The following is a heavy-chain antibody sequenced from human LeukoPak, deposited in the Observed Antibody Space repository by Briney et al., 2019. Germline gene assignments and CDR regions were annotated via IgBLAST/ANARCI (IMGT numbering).Heavy chain of an antibody. CDR3: AREDDFGRGAFDI. Sequence: GESLQSSCNGSGYSFTSYWIGWVPQMPGKGRGWMGIIYPGDSDTRYSPSFQGQVTISAHKSISTAYLQWSRLRSDDTAVYYCAREDDFGRGAFDIWGQGTMVTVSS. CDR2: IYPGDSDT. J-gene: IGHJ3*02. CDR1: GYSFTSYW. V-gene: IGHV5-51*01. D-gene: IGHD3-3*01.